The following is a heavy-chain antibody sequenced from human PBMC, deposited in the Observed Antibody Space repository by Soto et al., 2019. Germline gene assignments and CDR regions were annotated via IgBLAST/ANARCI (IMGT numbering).Heavy chain of an antibody. CDR2: ISYDGRNK. Sequence: QVQLVESGGGVVQPGRSLRLSCAASGFTFSSYGMHWVRQAPGKGLEWVAVISYDGRNKYYADSVKGRFTISRDNSKNTLYLQMNSLRAEDTAVYYCAKDGEDIVVVPAASVAYYYYYMDVWGKGTTVTVSS. J-gene: IGHJ6*03. V-gene: IGHV3-30*18. CDR1: GFTFSSYG. CDR3: AKDGEDIVVVPAASVAYYYYYMDV. D-gene: IGHD2-2*01.